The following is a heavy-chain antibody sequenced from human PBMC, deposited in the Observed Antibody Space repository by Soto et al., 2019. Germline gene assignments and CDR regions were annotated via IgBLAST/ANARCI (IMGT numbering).Heavy chain of an antibody. J-gene: IGHJ4*02. CDR1: GDTFSFYT. CDR2: VNPILSMS. V-gene: IGHV1-69*02. CDR3: ATSYGSGYRACDY. D-gene: IGHD3-10*01. Sequence: QVQLVHSGAEVKKPGSSVKVSCKASGDTFSFYTINWVRQAPGLGLEWMGRVNPILSMSNYAQKFQGRVTMTADKSTSTAYMELRSLRSEDTAFYYCATSYGSGYRACDYWGQGALVTVSS.